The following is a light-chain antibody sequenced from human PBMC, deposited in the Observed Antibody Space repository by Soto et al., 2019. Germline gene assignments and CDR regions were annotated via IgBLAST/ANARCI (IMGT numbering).Light chain of an antibody. CDR2: DVS. Sequence: QSALTQPASVSGSPGQSITISCTGTSSDVGGYNYVSWYQHHPGKAPKLMIYDVSNRPSGVSYRFSGSKSGNTASLTISGLQAEDEADYYCSSYTSSSTLYVFGTGTKVTVL. V-gene: IGLV2-14*03. CDR1: SSDVGGYNY. CDR3: SSYTSSSTLYV. J-gene: IGLJ1*01.